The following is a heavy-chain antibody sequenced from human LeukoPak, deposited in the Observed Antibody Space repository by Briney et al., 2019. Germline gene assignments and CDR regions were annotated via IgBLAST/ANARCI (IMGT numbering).Heavy chain of an antibody. J-gene: IGHJ5*02. Sequence: GGSLTLSCAASGFTFSSYWMSWVRQAPGKGLEWVANIKQDGSEKYYVDSEKGRLTISRDNATNSLYLQMNGLRAEDTAVYYCAREELLWCGDPNWFDPWGQGTLVTVSS. CDR1: GFTFSSYW. CDR2: IKQDGSEK. V-gene: IGHV3-7*03. CDR3: AREELLWCGDPNWFDP. D-gene: IGHD3-10*01.